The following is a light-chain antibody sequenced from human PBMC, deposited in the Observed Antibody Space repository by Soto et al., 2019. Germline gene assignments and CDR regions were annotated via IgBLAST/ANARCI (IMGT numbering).Light chain of an antibody. CDR1: QSVSSSY. CDR3: QQYGSSPT. J-gene: IGKJ4*01. V-gene: IGKV3-20*01. CDR2: GAS. Sequence: EIVLTQSPGTLSLSPGERATLSCRASQSVSSSYLAWYQQKPGQAPRLLIYGASSRATGIPDRFSGSGSGTDFTITISRLAPEDFAVYYCQQYGSSPTFGRGTKVEIK.